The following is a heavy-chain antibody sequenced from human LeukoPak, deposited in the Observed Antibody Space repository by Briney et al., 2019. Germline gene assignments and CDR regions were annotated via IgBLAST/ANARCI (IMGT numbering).Heavy chain of an antibody. CDR3: AKDLYSYGPDY. CDR2: ISYDGSNK. D-gene: IGHD5-18*01. V-gene: IGHV3-30*18. CDR1: GFTFSSYG. J-gene: IGHJ4*02. Sequence: GRSLRLSCAASGFTFSSYGMHWVRQAPGKGLEWVAVISYDGSNKYYADSVKGRFTISRDNSKNTLYLQMNSLRAEDTAVYYCAKDLYSYGPDYWGQRTLVTVSS.